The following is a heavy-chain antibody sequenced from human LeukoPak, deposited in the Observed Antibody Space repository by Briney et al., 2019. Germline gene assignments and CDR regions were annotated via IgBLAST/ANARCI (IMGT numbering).Heavy chain of an antibody. J-gene: IGHJ6*02. Sequence: EAGGSLRLSCAASGFTFSSYAMSWVRQAPGKGLEWVSAISGSGGSTYYADSVKGRFTISRDNSKNTLYLQMNSLRAEDTAVYYCAKYEAVKSLEWLLYPIYYYYYGMDVWGQGTTVTVSS. CDR3: AKYEAVKSLEWLLYPIYYYYYGMDV. D-gene: IGHD3-3*01. CDR1: GFTFSSYA. CDR2: ISGSGGST. V-gene: IGHV3-23*01.